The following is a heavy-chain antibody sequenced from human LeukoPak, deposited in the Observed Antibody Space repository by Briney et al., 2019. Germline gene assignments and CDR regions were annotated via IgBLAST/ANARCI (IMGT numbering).Heavy chain of an antibody. CDR2: ISDTGGLI. V-gene: IGHV3-23*01. Sequence: GGSLRLSCVGSGFTFSYYAMTWVRQAPGKGLEWVSGISDTGGLIYYTDSVKGRFTISRDNSKNTLYLQMSILRAEDTAVYYCAKCLGYPLSYYYIMDVWGQGTTVTVSS. CDR3: AKCLGYPLSYYYIMDV. CDR1: GFTFSYYA. D-gene: IGHD2/OR15-2a*01. J-gene: IGHJ6*02.